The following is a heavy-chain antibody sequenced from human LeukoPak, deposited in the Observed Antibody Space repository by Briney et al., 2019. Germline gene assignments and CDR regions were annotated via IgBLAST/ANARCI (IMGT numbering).Heavy chain of an antibody. Sequence: PSETLSLTCTVSADSLSSGGHYWAWIRQLPGKGLESIVFIHDSGSSRHNPSLKDRVAISVDASRKQFALRLSSVTAADTAIYYCARGGNRFGGFYFDYWGQGIQVIVSS. J-gene: IGHJ4*02. V-gene: IGHV4-31*03. CDR3: ARGGNRFGGFYFDY. CDR1: ADSLSSGGHY. CDR2: IHDSGSS. D-gene: IGHD3-10*01.